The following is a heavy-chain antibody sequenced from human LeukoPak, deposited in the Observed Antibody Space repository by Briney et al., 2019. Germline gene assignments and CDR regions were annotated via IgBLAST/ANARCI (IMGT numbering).Heavy chain of an antibody. J-gene: IGHJ4*02. CDR3: AGREWLRRDGLELFDY. CDR1: GGSISSGSYY. D-gene: IGHD5-12*01. CDR2: IYTSGST. Sequence: PSETLSLTCTVSGGSISSGSYYWSWIRQPAGKGLEWIGRIYTSGSTNYNPSLKSRVTISVDTSKNQFSLKLSSVTAADTAVYYCAGREWLRRDGLELFDYWGQGTLVTVSS. V-gene: IGHV4-61*02.